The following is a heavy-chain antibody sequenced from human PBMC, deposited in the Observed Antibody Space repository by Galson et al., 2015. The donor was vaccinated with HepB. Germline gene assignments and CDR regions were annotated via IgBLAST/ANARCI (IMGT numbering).Heavy chain of an antibody. Sequence: SLRLSCAASGFTFSSYGMHWVRKAPGKGLEWVAFIRYDGSNKYYADSVKGRFTISRDNSKNTLYLQMNSLRAEDTAVYYCAKDVIPGLRGGYFDYWGQGTLVTVSS. CDR2: IRYDGSNK. D-gene: IGHD4-17*01. V-gene: IGHV3-30*02. CDR3: AKDVIPGLRGGYFDY. CDR1: GFTFSSYG. J-gene: IGHJ4*02.